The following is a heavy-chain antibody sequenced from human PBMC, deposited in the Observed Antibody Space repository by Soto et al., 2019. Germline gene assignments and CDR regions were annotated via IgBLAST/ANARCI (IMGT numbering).Heavy chain of an antibody. CDR2: ISGSGGST. J-gene: IGHJ5*02. CDR3: AKETYYYDSSGYLGNWFDP. CDR1: GFTFSSYA. V-gene: IGHV3-23*01. Sequence: EVQLLECGGGLVQPGGSLRLSCAASGFTFSSYAMSWVRQAPGKGLEWVSAISGSGGSTYYADSVKGRFTISRDNSKNTLYLQMNSLRAEDTAVYYCAKETYYYDSSGYLGNWFDPWGQATLVTVSS. D-gene: IGHD3-22*01.